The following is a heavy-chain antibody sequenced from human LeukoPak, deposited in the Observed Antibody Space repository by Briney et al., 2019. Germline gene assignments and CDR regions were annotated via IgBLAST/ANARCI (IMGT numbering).Heavy chain of an antibody. J-gene: IGHJ5*02. CDR3: ARVVFYYDSSGYNWFDP. V-gene: IGHV4-59*01. CDR2: IHYSGST. D-gene: IGHD3-22*01. Sequence: PSETLSLTCTVSGGSISSYYWSWIRQPPGKGLEWIGYIHYSGSTNYNPSLKSRVTISVDTSKNQFSLKLSSVTAADTAVYYCARVVFYYDSSGYNWFDPWGQGTLVTVSS. CDR1: GGSISSYY.